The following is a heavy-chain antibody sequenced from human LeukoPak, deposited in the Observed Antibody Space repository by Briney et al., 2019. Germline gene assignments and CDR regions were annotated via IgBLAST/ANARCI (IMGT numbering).Heavy chain of an antibody. V-gene: IGHV3-30*18. D-gene: IGHD3-3*01. CDR3: AKDYLYYDFWSGYSGMDV. CDR2: ISYDGSNK. Sequence: GGSLRLSCAASGFTFSSYGMHWVRQAPGKGLEWVAVISYDGSNKYYADSVKGRFTISRDNSKNTLYLQMNSLRAEDTAVYYCAKDYLYYDFWSGYSGMDVWGQGTTVTVSS. CDR1: GFTFSSYG. J-gene: IGHJ6*02.